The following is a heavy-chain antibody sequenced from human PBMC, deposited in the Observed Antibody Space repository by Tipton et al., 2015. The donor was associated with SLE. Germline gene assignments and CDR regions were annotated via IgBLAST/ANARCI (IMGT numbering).Heavy chain of an antibody. J-gene: IGHJ1*01. CDR2: IYTSGST. V-gene: IGHV4-61*02. CDR1: GGSISSSSYY. CDR3: ASPGSSAPGPYFQH. D-gene: IGHD6-25*01. Sequence: TLSLTCTVSGGSISSSSYYWSWIRQPAGKGLEWIGRIYTSGSTNYNPSLKSRVTISVDTSKNQFSLKLSSVTAADTAVYYCASPGSSAPGPYFQHWGQGTLVTVSS.